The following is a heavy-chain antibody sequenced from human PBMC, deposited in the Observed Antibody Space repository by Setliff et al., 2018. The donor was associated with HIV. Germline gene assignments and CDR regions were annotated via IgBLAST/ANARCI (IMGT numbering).Heavy chain of an antibody. CDR3: ARKHRPGVGMDL. V-gene: IGHV3-7*04. Sequence: PGGSLRLSCVASGFTFRSYWMTWVRQAPGGGLQWVASISPDGSEKSLVDSVMGRFTISRDNAKNSLYLQMNSLRAEDTAIYYCARKHRPGVGMDLWGQGTTVTVSS. CDR2: ISPDGSEK. J-gene: IGHJ6*02. CDR1: GFTFRSYW.